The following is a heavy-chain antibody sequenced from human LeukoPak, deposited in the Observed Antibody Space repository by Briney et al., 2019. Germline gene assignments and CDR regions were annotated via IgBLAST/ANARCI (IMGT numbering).Heavy chain of an antibody. CDR1: GYTFTSYA. Sequence: SVKVSCKASGYTFTSYAISWVRQAPGQGLEWMGRIIPILGIANYAQKFQGRVTITADKSTSTAYMELSSLRSEDTAVYYCARDRDVDISYWGQGTLVTVSS. CDR2: IIPILGIA. CDR3: ARDRDVDISY. J-gene: IGHJ4*02. D-gene: IGHD5-12*01. V-gene: IGHV1-69*04.